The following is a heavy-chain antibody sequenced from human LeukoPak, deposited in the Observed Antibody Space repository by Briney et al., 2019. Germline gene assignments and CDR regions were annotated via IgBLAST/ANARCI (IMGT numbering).Heavy chain of an antibody. CDR3: AREGQTYYDILTGYYNTPVYNWFDP. J-gene: IGHJ5*02. CDR1: GFTFSSYA. Sequence: GGSLRLSCAASGFTFSSYAMHWVRQAPGKGLEWVAIISYDGSSKYYADSVKGRFTISRDNSKNTLYLQMNSLRAEDTAVYYCAREGQTYYDILTGYYNTPVYNWFDPWGQGTLVTVSS. D-gene: IGHD3-9*01. CDR2: ISYDGSSK. V-gene: IGHV3-30*04.